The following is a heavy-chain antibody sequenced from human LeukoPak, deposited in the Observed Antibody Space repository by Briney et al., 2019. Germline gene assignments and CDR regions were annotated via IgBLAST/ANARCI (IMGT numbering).Heavy chain of an antibody. Sequence: GGSLRLSCAASGFTFSSYNMNWVRRAPGKGLEWVSSISNSSSYIYYADSVKGRFTISRDNAKNSLFLQMNSPRAEDTAMYYCARGLPTVTTLLPSLSYFDYWGQGTLVTVSS. J-gene: IGHJ4*02. D-gene: IGHD4-17*01. CDR1: GFTFSSYN. V-gene: IGHV3-21*01. CDR3: ARGLPTVTTLLPSLSYFDY. CDR2: ISNSSSYI.